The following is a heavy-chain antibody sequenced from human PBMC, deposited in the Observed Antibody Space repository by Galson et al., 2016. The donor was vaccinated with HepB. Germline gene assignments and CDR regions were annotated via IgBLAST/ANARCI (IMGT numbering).Heavy chain of an antibody. D-gene: IGHD2-15*01. CDR3: ARGVAA. CDR1: GGSISSGSYY. J-gene: IGHJ5*02. Sequence: TLSLTCTVSGGSISSGSYYWSWIRQHPGKGLEWIGYISYSGSTYYTPSLKSRVTISVDTSENQFSLKLSSVTAADTAVYYCARGVAAWGQGTQVTVSS. CDR2: ISYSGST. V-gene: IGHV4-31*03.